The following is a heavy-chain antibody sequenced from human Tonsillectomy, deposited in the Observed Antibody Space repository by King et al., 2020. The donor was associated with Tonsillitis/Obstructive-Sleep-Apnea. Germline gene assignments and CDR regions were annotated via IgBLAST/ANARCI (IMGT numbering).Heavy chain of an antibody. CDR2: INSDGSST. J-gene: IGHJ3*02. V-gene: IGHV3-74*01. Sequence: DVQLVESGGGLVQPGGSLRLSCAASGFTFSSYWMHWVRQAPGKGLVWVSRINSDGSSTSYADSVKGRFTISRDNAKNTLYLQMNSLRAEDTAVYYCARVRAKGYCSSTSCSDPSDAFDIWGPGTMVTVSS. CDR1: GFTFSSYW. CDR3: ARVRAKGYCSSTSCSDPSDAFDI. D-gene: IGHD2-2*01.